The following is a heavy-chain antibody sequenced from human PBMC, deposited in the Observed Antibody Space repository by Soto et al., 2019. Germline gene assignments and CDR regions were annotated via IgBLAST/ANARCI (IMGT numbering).Heavy chain of an antibody. D-gene: IGHD1-26*01. J-gene: IGHJ4*02. CDR3: ARTALGATTRGVVDY. CDR1: GGSFSGYY. CDR2: IHHSGST. V-gene: IGHV4-34*01. Sequence: QVQLQQWGAGLLKPSETLSITCAVYGGSFSGYYWSWIRQPPGKGLEWIGEIHHSGSTNYNPSLKSRVTISVDTSKNQFSLKLSSVTAADTAVYYCARTALGATTRGVVDYWGQGTLVTVSS.